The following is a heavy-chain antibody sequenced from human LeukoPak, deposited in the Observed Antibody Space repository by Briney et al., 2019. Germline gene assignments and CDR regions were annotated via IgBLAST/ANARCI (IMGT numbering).Heavy chain of an antibody. CDR2: INTNSCSR. CDR1: GYTFTGYY. Sequence: ASVTVSCKASGYTFTGYYMHWVRQAPGQPLEWLGWINTNSCSRNYAQNLQGRVTMTIEIYTSTAYMSLKILCSDDTAASYCDRVDEDGLDYWGQGTLVTVSS. V-gene: IGHV1-2*02. CDR3: DRVDEDGLDY. J-gene: IGHJ4*02.